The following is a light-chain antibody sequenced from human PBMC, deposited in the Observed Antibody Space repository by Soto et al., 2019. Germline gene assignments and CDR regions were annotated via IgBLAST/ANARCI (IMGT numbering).Light chain of an antibody. V-gene: IGKV1-39*01. CDR2: AAS. CDR1: QSISSY. CDR3: QQSYSTPYT. J-gene: IGKJ2*01. Sequence: DIQMTQSPSSLSASVGARVTITCRASQSISSYLNWYQQKPGKAPKLLIYAASSLQSGVPSRFSGCGSGTDFTLTISSLQPEDFATYYCQQSYSTPYTFGQGTKLEIK.